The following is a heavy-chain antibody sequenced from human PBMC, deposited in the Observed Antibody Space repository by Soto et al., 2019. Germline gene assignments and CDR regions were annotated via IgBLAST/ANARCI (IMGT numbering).Heavy chain of an antibody. D-gene: IGHD4-17*01. V-gene: IGHV3-74*01. CDR3: ARVNYGDDGVYHY. CDR1: GFTFSSYW. CDR2: INSDGSTT. Sequence: EVQLVESGGGLVQPGGSLRLSCAASGFTFSSYWMHWVRQAPGKGLVWVSRINSDGSTTSYADSGKGRFTISRDNAKNTLYRQMNSLRAEDTAVYYCARVNYGDDGVYHYWGQGSLVTVSS. J-gene: IGHJ4*02.